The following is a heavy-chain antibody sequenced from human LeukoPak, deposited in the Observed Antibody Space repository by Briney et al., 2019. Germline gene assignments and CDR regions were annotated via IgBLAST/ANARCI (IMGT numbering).Heavy chain of an antibody. CDR2: ISAYNGNT. Sequence: GASVKVSCKVSGYIFTSYGISWVRQAPGQGLEWMGWISAYNGNTNYAQKLQGRVTMTTDTSTSTAYMELRSLRSDDTAVYYCARDNSYSSGVSGFASWGQGTLVTVSS. V-gene: IGHV1-18*01. D-gene: IGHD6-19*01. CDR1: GYIFTSYG. CDR3: ARDNSYSSGVSGFAS. J-gene: IGHJ4*02.